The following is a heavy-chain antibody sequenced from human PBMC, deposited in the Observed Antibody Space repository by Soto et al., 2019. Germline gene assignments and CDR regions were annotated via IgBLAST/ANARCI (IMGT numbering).Heavy chain of an antibody. CDR1: GGSISSSSYY. CDR2: IYYSGST. D-gene: IGHD3-22*01. J-gene: IGHJ4*02. V-gene: IGHV4-39*01. Sequence: QLQLQESGPGLVKPSETLSLTCTVSGGSISSSSYYWGWIRQPPGKGLEWIGSIYYSGSTYYNPSLKSRVIISVDTSKNQFSLKLSSVTAADTAVYYCARRGYYDSSGGGDYFDYWGQGTLVTVSS. CDR3: ARRGYYDSSGGGDYFDY.